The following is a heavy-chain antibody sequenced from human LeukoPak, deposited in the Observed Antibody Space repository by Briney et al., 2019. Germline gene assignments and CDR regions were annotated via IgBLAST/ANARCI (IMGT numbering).Heavy chain of an antibody. CDR3: ARDLEIGSSSYYFDH. CDR1: GFTFSSYG. Sequence: GGSLRLSCAASGFTFSSYGMHWVRQAPGKGLEWAAIIWYDGSNTYYVDSVRGRFTISRDNSKNTLYLQVNSLRAEDTAMYYCARDLEIGSSSYYFDHWGQGTLVTVSS. J-gene: IGHJ4*02. CDR2: IWYDGSNT. V-gene: IGHV3-33*01. D-gene: IGHD1-1*01.